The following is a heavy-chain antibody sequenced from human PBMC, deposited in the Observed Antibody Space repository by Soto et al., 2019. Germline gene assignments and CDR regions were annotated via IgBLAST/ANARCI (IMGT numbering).Heavy chain of an antibody. J-gene: IGHJ3*01. Sequence: QVQLVQSGAEVKKPGASVTVSCKASGCAFSEYGFTCVRQSPGQWLELMAWVSVYNGDINYAQRFQGRVTMTTDTHTDTVYMEMRSLISDDTAVYCCARYPYVEYVFDLWGQGTIVRVSS. V-gene: IGHV1-18*01. D-gene: IGHD3-10*02. CDR2: VSVYNGDI. CDR3: ARYPYVEYVFDL. CDR1: GCAFSEYG.